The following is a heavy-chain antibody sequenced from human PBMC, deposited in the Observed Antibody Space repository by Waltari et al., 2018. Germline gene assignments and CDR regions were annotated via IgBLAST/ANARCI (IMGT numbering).Heavy chain of an antibody. CDR1: GGSISSHY. V-gene: IGHV4-59*11. J-gene: IGHJ3*02. CDR3: AREKAMVVTRDAFDI. CDR2: IYYSGST. D-gene: IGHD2-15*01. Sequence: QVQLQESGPGLVKPSETLSLTCTVSGGSISSHYWSWIRQPPGKGLDWIGYIYYSGSTNYNPSLKSRVTISVDTSKNQFSLKLSSVTAADTAVYYCAREKAMVVTRDAFDIWGQGTMVTVSS.